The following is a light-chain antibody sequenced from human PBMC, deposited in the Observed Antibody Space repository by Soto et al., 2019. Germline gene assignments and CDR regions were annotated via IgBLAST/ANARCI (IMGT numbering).Light chain of an antibody. V-gene: IGLV2-14*01. CDR3: SSYTSSSTLV. CDR1: SSDVGGYSY. CDR2: EVS. J-gene: IGLJ2*01. Sequence: QSALTQPASVSGSPGQSITISCTGTSSDVGGYSYVSWYQQHPGKAPKLMIYEVSNRPSGVSNRFSGSKSGNTAPLTISGLQPEDEADYYCSSYTSSSTLVFGGGTKLTVL.